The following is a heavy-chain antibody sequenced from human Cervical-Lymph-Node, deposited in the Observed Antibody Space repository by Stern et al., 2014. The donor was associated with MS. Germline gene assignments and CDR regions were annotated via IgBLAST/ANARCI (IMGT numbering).Heavy chain of an antibody. J-gene: IGHJ4*02. V-gene: IGHV4-59*12. CDR1: GGSISNYY. CDR2: IYHSGNT. D-gene: IGHD3-3*01. CDR3: ARDGRYDFWSFDY. Sequence: QLQLQESGPGLVKPSETLSLTCTVSGGSISNYYWSWIRQPPGKELEWIGYIYHSGNTNYNPSLKSRVTISIDTSKNQFSLKLTSVTAADTAVYYCARDGRYDFWSFDYWGQGTLVTVSS.